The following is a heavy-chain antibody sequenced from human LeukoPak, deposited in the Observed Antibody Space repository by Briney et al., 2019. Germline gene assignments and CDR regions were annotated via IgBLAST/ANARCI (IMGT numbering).Heavy chain of an antibody. D-gene: IGHD4-17*01. Sequence: GGSLRLSCAASGFTFSTYTMNWVRQAPGKGLEWVSSITSRSYIYYADSLKGRFTISRDNAKNSLYLQMNSLRAEDTAVYYCARDYGDYPYYWGQGTLVTVSS. CDR3: ARDYGDYPYY. CDR1: GFTFSTYT. J-gene: IGHJ4*02. CDR2: ITSRSYI. V-gene: IGHV3-21*01.